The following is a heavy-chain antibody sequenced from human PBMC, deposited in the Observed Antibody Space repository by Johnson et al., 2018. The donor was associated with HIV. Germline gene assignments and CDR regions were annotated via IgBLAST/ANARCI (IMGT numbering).Heavy chain of an antibody. CDR2: IWYDGSNK. D-gene: IGHD6-19*01. CDR3: AKDRGSGWPSPYAFDI. CDR1: GFTFSSYG. Sequence: QVQLVESGGGVVQPGRSLRLSCAASGFTFSSYGMHWVRQAPGKGLEWVVVIWYDGSNKYYADSVKGRFTISRDNSKNTLYLQMNSLGSEDTAVYYCAKDRGSGWPSPYAFDIWGQGTMVTVSS. J-gene: IGHJ3*02. V-gene: IGHV3-33*06.